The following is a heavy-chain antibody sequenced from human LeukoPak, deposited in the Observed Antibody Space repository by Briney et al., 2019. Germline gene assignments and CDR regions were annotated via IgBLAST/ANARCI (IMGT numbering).Heavy chain of an antibody. V-gene: IGHV3-48*02. Sequence: PGGSLRLSCAASGLTFSSYSMNWVRQAPGKGLEWVSYISSSSSTIYYADSVKGRFTISRDNAKNSLYLQMNSLRDEDTAVYYCARAAMVRGVIIPHFDYWGQGTLVTVSS. CDR3: ARAAMVRGVIIPHFDY. D-gene: IGHD3-10*01. CDR1: GLTFSSYS. CDR2: ISSSSSTI. J-gene: IGHJ4*02.